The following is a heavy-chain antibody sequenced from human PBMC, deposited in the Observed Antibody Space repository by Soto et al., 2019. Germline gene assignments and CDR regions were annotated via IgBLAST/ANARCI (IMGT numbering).Heavy chain of an antibody. V-gene: IGHV1-69*15. CDR3: ARIPRYSFPTSDDLDS. J-gene: IGHJ4*02. Sequence: QVQLVQSGAEVRKPGSSVQVSCKASGGTFYTYTFSWVRQAPGQGLEWMGSINPIYPTTNYAEKFQGRLTVTADGPTNTAYMELNSLTSEDTAVYYCARIPRYSFPTSDDLDSWGQGTLVTVSS. CDR1: GGTFYTYT. CDR2: INPIYPTT. D-gene: IGHD5-18*01.